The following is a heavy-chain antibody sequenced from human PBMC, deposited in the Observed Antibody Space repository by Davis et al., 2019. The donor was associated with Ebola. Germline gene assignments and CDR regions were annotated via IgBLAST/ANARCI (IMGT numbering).Heavy chain of an antibody. Sequence: GESLKISCAASGFTVSSNYMSWVRQAPGKGLEWVSVIYSGGSTYYADSVKGRFTISRDNSKNTLYLQMNSLRAEDTAVYYCARDPLDGYNAVHWGQGTLVTVSS. J-gene: IGHJ4*02. CDR3: ARDPLDGYNAVH. CDR2: IYSGGST. CDR1: GFTVSSNY. V-gene: IGHV3-66*01. D-gene: IGHD5-24*01.